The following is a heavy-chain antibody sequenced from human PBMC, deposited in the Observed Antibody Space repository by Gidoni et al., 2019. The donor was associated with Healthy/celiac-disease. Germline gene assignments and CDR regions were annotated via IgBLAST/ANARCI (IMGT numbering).Heavy chain of an antibody. Sequence: EVQLVASGGGLVQPGRSLRLSCADSGFTFDDSAMHGVRQAPGKGLEWVLGISWNSGSIGYADSGKGRFTISRDNAKNSLYLQMNSLRAEDTALYYCAKDHYYYDSSGYYEFDYWGQGTLVTVSS. CDR2: ISWNSGSI. J-gene: IGHJ4*02. CDR1: GFTFDDSA. D-gene: IGHD3-22*01. CDR3: AKDHYYYDSSGYYEFDY. V-gene: IGHV3-9*01.